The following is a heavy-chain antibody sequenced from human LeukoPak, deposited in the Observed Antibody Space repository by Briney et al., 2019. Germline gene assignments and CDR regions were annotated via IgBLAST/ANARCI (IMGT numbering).Heavy chain of an antibody. D-gene: IGHD3-22*01. CDR3: ARGDYYDTNRWFQH. CDR1: GFTFSDYY. J-gene: IGHJ1*01. Sequence: PGGSLRLSCAASGFTFSDYYMSWIRQAPGKGLEWVPYISSSGSTIYYADSVKGRFTISRDNAKNSLYLQMNSLRAEDTAVYYCARGDYYDTNRWFQHWGQGTLVTVSS. V-gene: IGHV3-11*01. CDR2: ISSSGSTI.